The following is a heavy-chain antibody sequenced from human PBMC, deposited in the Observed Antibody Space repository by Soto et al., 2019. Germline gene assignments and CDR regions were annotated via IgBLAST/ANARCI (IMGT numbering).Heavy chain of an antibody. Sequence: GESLRLSCAASGFTVSSNYMSWVRQAPGKGLEWVSIIYRGGSTYYADSAKGRFTISRDNSQNTLYLQMNSLRAEDTAVYYCARLKDGDYFDYWGQGALVTVSS. CDR2: IYRGGST. V-gene: IGHV3-66*04. D-gene: IGHD4-17*01. J-gene: IGHJ4*02. CDR1: GFTVSSNY. CDR3: ARLKDGDYFDY.